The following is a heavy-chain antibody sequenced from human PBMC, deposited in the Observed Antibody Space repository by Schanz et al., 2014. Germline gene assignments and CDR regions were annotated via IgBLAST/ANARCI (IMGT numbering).Heavy chain of an antibody. Sequence: QVQLVASGGGVVQPGGSLRLSCAASGFTFSDYYMSWIRQAPGKGLEWVSYISSSGSYTNYADSVKGRFTTSRDNGKKSMYLQMNSLRADDSAIYYCAKDHPSSGWPAFDVWGQGTQVTVSS. D-gene: IGHD6-19*01. J-gene: IGHJ4*02. CDR3: AKDHPSSGWPAFDV. CDR1: GFTFSDYY. V-gene: IGHV3-11*05. CDR2: ISSSGSYT.